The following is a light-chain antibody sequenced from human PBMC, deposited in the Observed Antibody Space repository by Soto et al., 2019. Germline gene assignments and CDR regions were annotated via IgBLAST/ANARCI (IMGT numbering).Light chain of an antibody. CDR1: QSIDSW. J-gene: IGKJ1*01. Sequence: DIQMTQSPSTLSASVGDRVTITCRASQSIDSWLAWYQQKPGKAPQLLIYGASTLQSGVPSRFSGSGSGTDFTLTISSLQPDDFATYYCQHYNSYSEAFGQGTKVDIK. CDR3: QHYNSYSEA. CDR2: GAS. V-gene: IGKV1-5*01.